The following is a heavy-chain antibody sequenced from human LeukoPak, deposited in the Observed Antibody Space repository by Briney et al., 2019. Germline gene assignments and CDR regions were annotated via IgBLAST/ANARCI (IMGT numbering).Heavy chain of an antibody. CDR1: GFTFSSYS. D-gene: IGHD1-1*01. Sequence: GGSLRLSCAASGFTFSSYSMNWLRHAPGKGLEWVSSIISSSSYIYYADSVKGRFTISRDNAKNSLYLQMNSLRAEDTAVYYCARDRRRQLGFDGDHAFDIWGQGTMVTVSS. CDR2: IISSSSYI. CDR3: ARDRRRQLGFDGDHAFDI. J-gene: IGHJ3*02. V-gene: IGHV3-21*01.